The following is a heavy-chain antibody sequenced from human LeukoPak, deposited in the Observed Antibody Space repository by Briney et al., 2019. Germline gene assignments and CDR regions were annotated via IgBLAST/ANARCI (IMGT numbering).Heavy chain of an antibody. D-gene: IGHD3-3*01. V-gene: IGHV3-21*01. Sequence: GGSLRLSCAASGFTFSSYSMNWVRQAPGKGLEWVSSISSSSSYIYYADSVKGRFTISRDNAKNSLYLQMNSLRAEDTAVYYCATYYDFWSGYFPLHYYYMDVWGKGTTVTVSS. J-gene: IGHJ6*03. CDR1: GFTFSSYS. CDR2: ISSSSSYI. CDR3: ATYYDFWSGYFPLHYYYMDV.